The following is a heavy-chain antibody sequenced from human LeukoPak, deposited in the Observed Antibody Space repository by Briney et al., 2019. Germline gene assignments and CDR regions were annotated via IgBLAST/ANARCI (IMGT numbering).Heavy chain of an antibody. Sequence: GGSLRLSCEASGFTFSSNGIHWVRQAPGKGLEWVAVISYDGSNKYYADSVKGRFTISRDNAKNSLYLQMNSLRAEDTAVYYCAELGITMIGGVWGKGTTVTISS. CDR3: AELGITMIGGV. CDR1: GFTFSSNG. J-gene: IGHJ6*04. V-gene: IGHV3-30*18. CDR2: ISYDGSNK. D-gene: IGHD3-10*02.